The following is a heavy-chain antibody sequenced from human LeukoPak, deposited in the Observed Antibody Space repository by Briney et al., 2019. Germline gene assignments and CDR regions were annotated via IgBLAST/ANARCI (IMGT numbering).Heavy chain of an antibody. V-gene: IGHV1-18*04. CDR2: ISAYNGNT. Sequence: ASVKVSCKASGYTFTSYGISWVRQAPGQGLEWMGWISAYNGNTNYAQKLQGRVTMTTDTSTSTAYMEMRSLRSDDTAVYYCARETGPLRYLDWPSPGAFDIWGQGTMVTVSS. CDR1: GYTFTSYG. CDR3: ARETGPLRYLDWPSPGAFDI. J-gene: IGHJ3*02. D-gene: IGHD3-9*01.